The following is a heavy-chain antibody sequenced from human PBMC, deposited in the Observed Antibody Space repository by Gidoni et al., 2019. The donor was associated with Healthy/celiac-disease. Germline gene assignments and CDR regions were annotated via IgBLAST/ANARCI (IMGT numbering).Heavy chain of an antibody. D-gene: IGHD6-13*01. J-gene: IGHJ6*02. CDR3: ARHIAAAVYYYGMDV. CDR2: IDPSDSYT. Sequence: EEQLVQSGAEVKKPGESLRISCKGSGYSFTSYWISWVRQMPGKGLEWMGRIDPSDSYTNYSPSFQGHVTISADKSISTAYLQWSSLKASDTAMYYCARHIAAAVYYYGMDVWGQGTTVTVSS. CDR1: GYSFTSYW. V-gene: IGHV5-10-1*01.